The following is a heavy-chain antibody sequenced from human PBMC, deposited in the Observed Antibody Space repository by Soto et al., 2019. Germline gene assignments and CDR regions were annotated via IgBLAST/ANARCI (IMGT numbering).Heavy chain of an antibody. CDR3: ARGDKNNDYYFDH. V-gene: IGHV4-30-2*01. CDR2: IYNNGGS. CDR1: GASISSGDYA. Sequence: QLQLQESGSGLVKPSQTLSLTCVVSGASISSGDYAWNWVRQPPGKGLEWLGYIYNNGGSYYNPSLKSRVTISLDRSQNHFSLRLNSVTVADTALYFCARGDKNNDYYFDHWGQGTLVTVTS. D-gene: IGHD3-16*01. J-gene: IGHJ4*02.